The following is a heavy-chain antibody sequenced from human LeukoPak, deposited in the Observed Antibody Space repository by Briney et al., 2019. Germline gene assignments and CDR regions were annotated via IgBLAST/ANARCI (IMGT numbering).Heavy chain of an antibody. CDR1: GGSISSYY. J-gene: IGHJ5*02. CDR2: IYYSGST. Sequence: MTSETLSLTCNVSGGSISSYYWSWIRQPPGKGLEWIGYIYYSGSTNYNPSLKSRVTISVDTSKNQFSLKLSSVTAADTAVYYRARVGRQWLVDVYWFDPWGQGTLVTVSS. CDR3: ARVGRQWLVDVYWFDP. V-gene: IGHV4-59*01. D-gene: IGHD6-19*01.